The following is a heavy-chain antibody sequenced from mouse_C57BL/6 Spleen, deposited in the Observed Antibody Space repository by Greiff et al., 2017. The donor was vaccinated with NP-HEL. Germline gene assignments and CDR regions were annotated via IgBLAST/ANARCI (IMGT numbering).Heavy chain of an antibody. Sequence: DVHLVESGGGLVKPGGSLKLSCAASGFTFSSYAMSWVRQTPEKRLEWVATISDGGSYTYYPDNVKGRFTISRDNAKNNLYLQMSHLKSEDTAMYYCARDGRGKDAMDYWGQGTSVTVSS. D-gene: IGHD2-1*01. V-gene: IGHV5-4*01. CDR1: GFTFSSYA. CDR3: ARDGRGKDAMDY. J-gene: IGHJ4*01. CDR2: ISDGGSYT.